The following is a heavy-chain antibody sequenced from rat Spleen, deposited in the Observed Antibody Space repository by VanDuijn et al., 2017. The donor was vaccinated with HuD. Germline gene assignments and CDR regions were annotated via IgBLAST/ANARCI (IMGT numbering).Heavy chain of an antibody. CDR3: TRSNWDLPYWNFDF. D-gene: IGHD3-6*01. Sequence: QVQLKESGPGLVQPSQTLSLTCTVAGFSLTSYNVHWVRQPPGKGLEWMGVIWTGGSTDYNSALKSRLSISRDTSKSQVFLKMNSLQTDDTAIYFCTRSNWDLPYWNFDFWGPGTMVTVSS. V-gene: IGHV2-1*01. J-gene: IGHJ1*01. CDR1: GFSLTSYN. CDR2: IWTGGST.